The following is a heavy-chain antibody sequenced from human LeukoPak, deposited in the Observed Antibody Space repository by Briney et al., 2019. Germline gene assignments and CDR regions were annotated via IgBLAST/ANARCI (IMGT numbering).Heavy chain of an antibody. CDR2: ISGSGGST. Sequence: GGSLRLSCAASGFTFSSYAMSWIRQAPGKGLEWVSAISGSGGSTYYADSVKGRFTISRDNSKNTLYLQMNSLRAEDTAVYYCAKVGSKAVHKMDVWGKGTTVTVSS. CDR1: GFTFSSYA. J-gene: IGHJ6*04. V-gene: IGHV3-23*01. CDR3: AKVGSKAVHKMDV. D-gene: IGHD6-19*01.